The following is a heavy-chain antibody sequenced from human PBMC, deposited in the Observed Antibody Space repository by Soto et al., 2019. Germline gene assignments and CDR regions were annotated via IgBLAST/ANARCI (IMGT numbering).Heavy chain of an antibody. J-gene: IGHJ4*02. CDR2: ISAYNGNT. CDR1: GYTFTSYG. D-gene: IGHD1-26*01. Sequence: QVQLVQSGAEVKKPGASVKVSCKASGYTFTSYGISWVRQAPGQGLEWMGWISAYNGNTNYAQKLQGRVTMTTDTSTSTAYRERRSLRSDDTAGYYFARDLIVGATPPYYFDYWGQGTLFTVSS. V-gene: IGHV1-18*01. CDR3: ARDLIVGATPPYYFDY.